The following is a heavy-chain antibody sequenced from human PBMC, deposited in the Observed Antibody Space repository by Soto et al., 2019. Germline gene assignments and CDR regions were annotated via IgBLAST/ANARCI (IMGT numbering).Heavy chain of an antibody. J-gene: IGHJ2*01. CDR2: IYYSGST. CDR1: GGSISSYY. Sequence: SETLSLTCTVSGGSISSYYWSWIRQPPWKGLEWIGYIYYSGSTNYNPSLKSRVTISVDTSKNQFSLRLSSVTAADTAVYYCAREIMPLTNDWYFDLWGRGTLVTVSS. D-gene: IGHD2-8*01. V-gene: IGHV4-59*12. CDR3: AREIMPLTNDWYFDL.